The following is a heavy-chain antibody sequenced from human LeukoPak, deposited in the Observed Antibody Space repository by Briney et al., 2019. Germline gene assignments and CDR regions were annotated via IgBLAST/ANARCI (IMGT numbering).Heavy chain of an antibody. CDR1: GGSISSYY. D-gene: IGHD1-7*01. Sequence: SETLSLTCTVSGGSISSYYWSWIRQPPGKGLEWIGYIYYSGSTNYNSSLKSRVTISVDTSKNQFSLKLSSVTAADTAVYYCARGSRYNRNYAIGYWGQGTLVTVSS. J-gene: IGHJ4*02. V-gene: IGHV4-59*01. CDR2: IYYSGST. CDR3: ARGSRYNRNYAIGY.